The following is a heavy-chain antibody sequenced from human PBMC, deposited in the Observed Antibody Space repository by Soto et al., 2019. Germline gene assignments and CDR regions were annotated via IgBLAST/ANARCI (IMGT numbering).Heavy chain of an antibody. CDR3: ARAKWGDCSSTSCYAGLTSINWFDP. V-gene: IGHV1-69*13. CDR2: IIPIFGTA. Sequence: ASVKVSCKASGGTFSSYAISWVRQAPGQGLEWMGGIIPIFGTANYAQKFQGRVTITADESTSTAYMELSSLRSEDTAVYYCARAKWGDCSSTSCYAGLTSINWFDPWGQGTLVTVSS. D-gene: IGHD2-2*01. CDR1: GGTFSSYA. J-gene: IGHJ5*02.